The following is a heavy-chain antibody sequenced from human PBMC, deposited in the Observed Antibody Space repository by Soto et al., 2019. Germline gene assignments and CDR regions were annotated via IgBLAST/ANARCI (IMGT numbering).Heavy chain of an antibody. Sequence: PSQTLSLTCAISGDSVSSISVAWNWIRQSPSRGPEWLGRTYYRSKWYTDYAVSVKSRITINPDTSKNQFSLQLNSVTPEDTAVYYCARDRTNGMDVWGQGTTVTVSS. V-gene: IGHV6-1*01. CDR1: GDSVSSISVA. J-gene: IGHJ6*02. CDR3: ARDRTNGMDV. CDR2: TYYRSKWYT.